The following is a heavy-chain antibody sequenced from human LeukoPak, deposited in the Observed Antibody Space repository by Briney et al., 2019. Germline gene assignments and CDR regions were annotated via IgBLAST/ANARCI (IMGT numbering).Heavy chain of an antibody. CDR3: AELGITMIGGV. V-gene: IGHV3-48*04. Sequence: PGGSLRLSCAASGFTFSSYRMNWVRQAPGKGLEWVSYISSSSSTIYYADSVKGRFTISRDNAENSLYLQMNSLRAEDTAVYYCAELGITMIGGVWGKGTTVTVSS. CDR2: ISSSSSTI. CDR1: GFTFSSYR. D-gene: IGHD3-10*02. J-gene: IGHJ6*04.